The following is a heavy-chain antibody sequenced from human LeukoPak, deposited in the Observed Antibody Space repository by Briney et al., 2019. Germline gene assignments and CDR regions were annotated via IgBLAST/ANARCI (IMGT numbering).Heavy chain of an antibody. CDR1: GFTFSDYY. D-gene: IGHD3-22*01. CDR2: ISSSGSTI. V-gene: IGHV3-11*01. J-gene: IGHJ4*02. CDR3: ARDGNYYDSSGYLDY. Sequence: PGGSLRLSCAAPGFTFSDYYMSWIRQAPGKGLEWVPYISSSGSTIYYADSVKGLFTISRDNAKNSLYLQMNSLRAEDTAVYYCARDGNYYDSSGYLDYWGQGTLVTVSS.